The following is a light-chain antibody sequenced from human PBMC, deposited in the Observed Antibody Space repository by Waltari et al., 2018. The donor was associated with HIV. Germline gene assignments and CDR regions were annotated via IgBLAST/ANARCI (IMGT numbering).Light chain of an antibody. V-gene: IGKV1-5*03. CDR3: QQNNDYYT. CDR2: QTS. Sequence: DVQMTQSPSTLSASVGDRVTITCRASQNVVKLLAWYQQKPGKAPKLLIYQTSTVQTGVPSSSSGRGDGTDFTLTITSLQPDDFASYYWQQNNDYYTFGPGTKVEI. J-gene: IGKJ2*01. CDR1: QNVVKL.